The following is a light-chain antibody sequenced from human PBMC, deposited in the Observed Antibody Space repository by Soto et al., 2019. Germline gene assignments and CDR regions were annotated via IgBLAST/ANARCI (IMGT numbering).Light chain of an antibody. CDR3: QSYGSSNVV. V-gene: IGLV6-57*04. Sequence: NFMLTQPHSVSESPGKTVTISCTRSSGSIASNYVQWYQQRPGSAPTTVIYEDNQRPSGVPDRFSGSIDSSSTSASLTISGVKTEDEADYYCQSYGSSNVVFGGGTKLTVL. J-gene: IGLJ2*01. CDR1: SGSIASNY. CDR2: EDN.